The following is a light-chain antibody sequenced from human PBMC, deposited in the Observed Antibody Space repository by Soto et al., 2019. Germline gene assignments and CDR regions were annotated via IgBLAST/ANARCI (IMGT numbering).Light chain of an antibody. V-gene: IGLV2-8*01. CDR3: TSYAGSNNFVV. J-gene: IGLJ2*01. CDR2: EVS. Sequence: QSVLTQPPSASGSPGQSVTISCTGTSSDVGGYNYVSWYQQHPDKAQKLMIYEVSKRPSGVPDRFSGSKSGNTASLTVSGLQAEDEADYYCTSYAGSNNFVVFGGGTKVTVL. CDR1: SSDVGGYNY.